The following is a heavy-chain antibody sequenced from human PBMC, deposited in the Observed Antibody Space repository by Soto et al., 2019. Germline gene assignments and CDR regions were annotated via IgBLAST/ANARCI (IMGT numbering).Heavy chain of an antibody. CDR3: ARDPAPMIVVVIPTFDY. Sequence: PGGSLRLSCAASGFTFSGYGMHWVRQAPGKGLEWVAVIWYDGSNKYYADSVKGRFTISRDNSKNTLYLQMNSLRAEDTAVYYCARDPAPMIVVVIPTFDYWGQGTLVTVS. V-gene: IGHV3-33*01. CDR1: GFTFSGYG. J-gene: IGHJ4*02. CDR2: IWYDGSNK. D-gene: IGHD3-22*01.